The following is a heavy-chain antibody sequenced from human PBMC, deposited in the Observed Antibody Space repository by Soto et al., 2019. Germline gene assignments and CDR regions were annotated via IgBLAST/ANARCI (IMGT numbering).Heavy chain of an antibody. CDR3: VRSSRVQVEGYFDL. J-gene: IGHJ2*01. D-gene: IGHD2-8*02. V-gene: IGHV5-51*03. CDR1: GYNFNKSW. Sequence: EVQLVQSGAEVKKPGESLKISCKGSGYNFNKSWIGWVRQMPGKGLEWMGIIYPGDSDTRYSPSFEGQISISADKSISTAYLQWISLRASDTAIYYCVRSSRVQVEGYFDLWGRGTLVTVSS. CDR2: IYPGDSDT.